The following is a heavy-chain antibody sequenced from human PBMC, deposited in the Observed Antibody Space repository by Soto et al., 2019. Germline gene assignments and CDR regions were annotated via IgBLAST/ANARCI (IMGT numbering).Heavy chain of an antibody. CDR2: IYYSGST. CDR1: GGSISSGDYY. V-gene: IGHV4-30-4*01. D-gene: IGHD2-8*02. CDR3: ARMVVYAIEDYYYGMDV. J-gene: IGHJ6*02. Sequence: QVQLQESGPGLVKPSQTLSLTCTVSGGSISSGDYYWSWIRQPPGKGLEWIGYIYYSGSTYYNPSLKSRVTISVDTSKNQFSLKLGSVTAADTAVYYCARMVVYAIEDYYYGMDVWGQGTTVTVSS.